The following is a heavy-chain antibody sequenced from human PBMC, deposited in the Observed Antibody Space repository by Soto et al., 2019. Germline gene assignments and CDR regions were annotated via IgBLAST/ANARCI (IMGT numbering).Heavy chain of an antibody. D-gene: IGHD3-22*01. CDR2: ISSSSSTI. J-gene: IGHJ5*02. V-gene: IGHV3-48*02. CDR1: GFTFSSYS. CDR3: ARGDNDSSGYYALNGFDP. Sequence: EVQLVESGGGLVQPGGSLRLSCAASGFTFSSYSMNWVRQAPGKGLEWVSYISSSSSTIYYADSVKGRFTIYRDNAKNPRYLQKNSRRDEDTAVDYGARGDNDSSGYYALNGFDPWGQGTLVTVSS.